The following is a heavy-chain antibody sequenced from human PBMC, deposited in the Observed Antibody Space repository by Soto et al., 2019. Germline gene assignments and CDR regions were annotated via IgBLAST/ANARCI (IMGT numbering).Heavy chain of an antibody. V-gene: IGHV4-59*08. D-gene: IGHD3-22*01. CDR2: INYNGNT. J-gene: IGHJ6*03. CDR1: GASISSHY. CDR3: AGGGSIVVATRRLMDV. Sequence: QVQLQESGPGLVKPSETLSLTCTVSGASISSHYWSCIRQAPGKGLEWIANINYNGNTNYNHSLKGRVTISVDTSKNQFSLTVISVTAADTAVYYCAGGGSIVVATRRLMDVWGRGTTVTVSS.